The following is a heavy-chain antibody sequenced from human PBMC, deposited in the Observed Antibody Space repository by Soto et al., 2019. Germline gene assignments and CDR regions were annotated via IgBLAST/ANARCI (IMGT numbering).Heavy chain of an antibody. V-gene: IGHV1-3*05. CDR3: TRSAISPYGGLIGPFDY. J-gene: IGHJ4*02. CDR2: IKPANGNT. Sequence: QVQLAQSGAEERKPGASVKVSCEATGYTFTAYAMHWVRQAPGQRLEWMGWIKPANGNTKYSQKFQGTLTITIDTSANTMYMELSSLTSEDTAMYYCTRSAISPYGGLIGPFDYWGQGNLVTVSS. CDR1: GYTFTAYA. D-gene: IGHD3-16*02.